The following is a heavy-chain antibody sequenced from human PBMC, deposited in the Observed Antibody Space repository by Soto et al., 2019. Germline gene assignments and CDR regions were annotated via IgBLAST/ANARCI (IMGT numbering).Heavy chain of an antibody. V-gene: IGHV1-69*01. Sequence: QVQLVQSGAEVKKPGSSVKLSCKASGGTFSSYAINWVRQDPGHGLEWMGGIIPVLGKTNYAQRFQGRVTITADESTTTAYMEVSGLRSEDTAVYYCARAGTYDYDSSGHPDAFDIWGQGTMVTVSS. D-gene: IGHD3-22*01. CDR1: GGTFSSYA. CDR2: IIPVLGKT. CDR3: ARAGTYDYDSSGHPDAFDI. J-gene: IGHJ3*02.